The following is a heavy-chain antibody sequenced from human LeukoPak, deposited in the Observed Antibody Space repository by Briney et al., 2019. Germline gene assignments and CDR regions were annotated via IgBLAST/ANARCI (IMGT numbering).Heavy chain of an antibody. D-gene: IGHD1-26*01. CDR2: IYTSGST. V-gene: IGHV4-4*09. Sequence: SETLSLACTVSGGSISSYYWSWIRQSPGKGLEWIGYIYTSGSTNYNPSLKSRVTISVDTSKNQFSLKLSSVTAADTAVYYCARRGGSYSANYYYYYMDVWGKGTTVTVSS. CDR3: ARRGGSYSANYYYYYMDV. J-gene: IGHJ6*03. CDR1: GGSISSYY.